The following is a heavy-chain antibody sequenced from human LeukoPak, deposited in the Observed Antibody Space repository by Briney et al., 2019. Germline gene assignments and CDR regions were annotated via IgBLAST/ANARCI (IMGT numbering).Heavy chain of an antibody. CDR2: FDPEDGET. CDR3: ATDPIPDCSSNSCYPSSSRDY. Sequence: ASVKVSCKVSGYTLTELSMHWVRQAPGKGLEWMGGFDPEDGETIYAQKFQGRVTMTEDTSTDTAYMELSSLRSGDTAVYYCATDPIPDCSSNSCYPSSSRDYWGQGTLVTVSS. J-gene: IGHJ4*02. D-gene: IGHD2-2*01. CDR1: GYTLTELS. V-gene: IGHV1-24*01.